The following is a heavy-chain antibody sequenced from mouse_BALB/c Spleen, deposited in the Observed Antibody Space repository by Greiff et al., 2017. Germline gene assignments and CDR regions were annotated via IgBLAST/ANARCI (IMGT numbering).Heavy chain of an antibody. CDR1: GFTFSDYG. J-gene: IGHJ4*01. CDR3: ARDGYDAMDY. CDR2: ISNLAYSI. Sequence: EVNLVESGGGLVQPGGSRKLSCAASGFTFSDYGMAWVRQAPGKGPEWVAFISNLAYSIYYADTVTGRFTISRENAKNTLYLEMSSLRSEDTAMYYCARDGYDAMDYWGQGTSVTVSS. V-gene: IGHV5-15*02.